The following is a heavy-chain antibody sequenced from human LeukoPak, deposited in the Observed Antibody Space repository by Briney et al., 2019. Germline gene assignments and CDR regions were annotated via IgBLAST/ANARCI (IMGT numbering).Heavy chain of an antibody. V-gene: IGHV4-4*07. CDR1: GGPISSYY. CDR2: IYASGST. J-gene: IGHJ4*02. Sequence: SETLSLTCTISGGPISSYYWSWIRQPAGKGLEWIGRIYASGSTNYNPSLKSRVTMSVDTSNNQFSLKLSSVTAADTAVYYCARKRKGAYDFDYWGQGTRVTVSS. CDR3: ARKRKGAYDFDY. D-gene: IGHD3-16*01.